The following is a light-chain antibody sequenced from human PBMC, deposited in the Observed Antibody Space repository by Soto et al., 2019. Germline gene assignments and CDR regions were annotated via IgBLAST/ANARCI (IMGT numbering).Light chain of an antibody. V-gene: IGKV1-12*01. CDR2: TAS. J-gene: IGKJ4*01. CDR1: QDINIA. Sequence: DIQMTQSPSSVSASVGDRVTITCRATQDINIALAWFQQKPGEAPRLLIYTASTLHSGVPSRFSGSGSVTEFTLTISALQPEDFATYYCQQGNSFPLSFGGGTKVEIK. CDR3: QQGNSFPLS.